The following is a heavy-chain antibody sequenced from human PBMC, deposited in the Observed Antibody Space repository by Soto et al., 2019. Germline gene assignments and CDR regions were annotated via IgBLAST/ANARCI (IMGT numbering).Heavy chain of an antibody. D-gene: IGHD1-1*01. CDR3: TRGPRSTSTGTGGF. Sequence: GGSLRLSCAASGFIFSMYWMHWVRKVPGKWPEWVSRINDDGSSTNYADSVKGRFTISRDNAKNTLYLQMNDLRAEDTAVYYCTRGPRSTSTGTGGFWDQGTLVTVSS. CDR2: INDDGSST. CDR1: GFIFSMYW. V-gene: IGHV3-74*01. J-gene: IGHJ4*01.